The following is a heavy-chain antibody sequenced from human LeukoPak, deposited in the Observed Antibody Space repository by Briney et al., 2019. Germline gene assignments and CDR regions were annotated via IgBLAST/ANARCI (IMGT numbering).Heavy chain of an antibody. CDR3: ARSDVLYASQGEARYFNH. D-gene: IGHD3-16*01. CDR1: GYTFTAFY. Sequence: ASVKVSCKASGYTFTAFYIHWLRQAPGQRLEWMGWVSPNNGGTNYAQKFQGRVTMTRDTSISTLYMDLNSLRSDDTAVYYCARSDVLYASQGEARYFNHWGQGTLVTVSS. V-gene: IGHV1-2*02. J-gene: IGHJ4*02. CDR2: VSPNNGGT.